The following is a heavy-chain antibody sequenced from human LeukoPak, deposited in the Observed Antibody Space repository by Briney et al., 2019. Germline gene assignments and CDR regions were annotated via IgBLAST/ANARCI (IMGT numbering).Heavy chain of an antibody. CDR2: INHSGST. Sequence: SETLSLTCAVYGGSFSGYYWSWIRQPPGKGLEWMGEINHSGSTNYNPSLKSRLTISLDTSKNQFSLKLSSVTAADTAVYYCARVRDFWSGHRKYYFDYWGQGTLVTVSS. J-gene: IGHJ4*02. D-gene: IGHD3-3*01. CDR1: GGSFSGYY. CDR3: ARVRDFWSGHRKYYFDY. V-gene: IGHV4-34*01.